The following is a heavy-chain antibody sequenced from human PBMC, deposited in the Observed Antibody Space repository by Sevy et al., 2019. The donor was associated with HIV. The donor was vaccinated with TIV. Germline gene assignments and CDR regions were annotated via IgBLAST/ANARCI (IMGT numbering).Heavy chain of an antibody. D-gene: IGHD3-22*01. CDR1: GFTFSTYA. V-gene: IGHV3-23*01. Sequence: GGSLRLSCAASGFTFSTYAMSWVRHAPGKGLEWVSGISGSGGSTYYADSVKGRFTISRDNSKNTLYLQMNSLGAEDTAVYYCAKDYYDSSGYYPMDAFDIWGQGTMVTVSS. CDR2: ISGSGGST. CDR3: AKDYYDSSGYYPMDAFDI. J-gene: IGHJ3*02.